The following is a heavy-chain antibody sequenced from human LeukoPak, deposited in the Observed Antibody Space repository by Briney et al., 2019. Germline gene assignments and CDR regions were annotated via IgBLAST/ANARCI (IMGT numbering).Heavy chain of an antibody. CDR3: ARNFRGSFDY. CDR2: IKQDGSEK. CDR1: GFTFSSFW. D-gene: IGHD3-16*01. Sequence: GGSLRLSCAASGFTFSSFWMNWVRQAPGKGLEWVANIKQDGSEKYYVDSVEGRFTIPRDNAKNSLYLQVNSLRAEDTAVYYCARNFRGSFDYWGQGTLVSVSS. J-gene: IGHJ4*02. V-gene: IGHV3-7*01.